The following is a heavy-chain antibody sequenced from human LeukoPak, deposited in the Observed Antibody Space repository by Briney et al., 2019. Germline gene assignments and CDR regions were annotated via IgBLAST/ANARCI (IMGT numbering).Heavy chain of an antibody. CDR3: ARARIVGATKAFDI. CDR2: ISSSSSNI. Sequence: GGSLRLSCAASGFTFARYSMNWVRQAPGKGLEWVSSISSSSSNIYYADSVTGRFTISRDNAKNSLYLQMNSLRAEDTAVYYCARARIVGATKAFDIWGQGTMVTVSS. CDR1: GFTFARYS. V-gene: IGHV3-21*04. D-gene: IGHD1-26*01. J-gene: IGHJ3*02.